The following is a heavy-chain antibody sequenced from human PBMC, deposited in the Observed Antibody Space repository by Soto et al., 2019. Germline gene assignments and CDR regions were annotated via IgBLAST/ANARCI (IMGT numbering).Heavy chain of an antibody. Sequence: PGGSLRLSCAASGFTFSNNAMNWVRQAPGKGLEWVSGISGTGYGTYYADSVKGRFTISRDSSNNTLYLQMNSLRGEDTAIYYCEKARQEQYNHDYGMDFWGQGSPVTVCS. J-gene: IGHJ6*02. V-gene: IGHV3-23*01. CDR2: ISGTGYGT. CDR1: GFTFSNNA. CDR3: EKARQEQYNHDYGMDF. D-gene: IGHD1-20*01.